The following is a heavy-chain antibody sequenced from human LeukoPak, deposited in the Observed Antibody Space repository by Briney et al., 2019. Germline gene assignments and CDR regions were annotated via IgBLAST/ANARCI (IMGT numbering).Heavy chain of an antibody. CDR3: ARVKNYYDSSGYLYYFDY. CDR2: INPNSGGT. D-gene: IGHD3-22*01. CDR1: GYTFSGLY. J-gene: IGHJ4*02. V-gene: IGHV1-2*02. Sequence: ASVKVSCKASGYTFSGLYIHWVRQAPGQGLEWMGWINPNSGGTNYAQKFQGSVTMTRDTSISTAYMELSRLRSDDTAVYYCARVKNYYDSSGYLYYFDYWGQGTLVTVSS.